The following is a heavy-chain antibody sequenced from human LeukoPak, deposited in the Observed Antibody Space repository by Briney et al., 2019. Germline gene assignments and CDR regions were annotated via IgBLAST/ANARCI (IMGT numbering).Heavy chain of an antibody. J-gene: IGHJ2*01. V-gene: IGHV3-13*04. D-gene: IGHD4-17*01. CDR2: IGSTDDT. CDR1: GFTFSDYD. CDR3: ARGLHDSVTTGWYLDL. Sequence: GGSLRLSCAASGFTFSDYDMHWVRQATGKGLEWVSGIGSTDDTYYTGSVKGRFTISRENAKNSLYLQMNSLTAGDTAVYYCARGLHDSVTTGWYLDLWGRGTLVTVSS.